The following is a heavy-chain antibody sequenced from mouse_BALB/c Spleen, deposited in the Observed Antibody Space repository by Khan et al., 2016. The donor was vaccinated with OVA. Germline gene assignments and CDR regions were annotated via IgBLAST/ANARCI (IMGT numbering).Heavy chain of an antibody. CDR2: INPSSGYT. J-gene: IGHJ2*01. CDR3: ARTHER. V-gene: IGHV1-4*01. Sequence: VELVEPGAELARPGASVKMSCKASGYTFTSYTMHWVKQRPGQGLEWIGYINPSSGYTKYNQKFKDKATLTADKSSSTAYMQLSSLTSEDSAVYYCARTHERWGQGTTLTVAS. CDR1: GYTFTSYT.